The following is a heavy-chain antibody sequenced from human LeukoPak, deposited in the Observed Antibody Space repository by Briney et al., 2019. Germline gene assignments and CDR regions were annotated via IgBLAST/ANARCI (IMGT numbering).Heavy chain of an antibody. CDR1: GFTFDDYA. D-gene: IGHD1-1*01. V-gene: IGHV3-9*01. CDR3: VKDIGYNWNDSENAFDI. Sequence: GGSLRLSCAASGFTFDDYAMHWVRQAPGKGLEWVSGISWNSGSIGYADSVKGRFTISRDNAKNSLYLQMNSLRAEDTALYYCVKDIGYNWNDSENAFDIWGQGTMATVSS. CDR2: ISWNSGSI. J-gene: IGHJ3*02.